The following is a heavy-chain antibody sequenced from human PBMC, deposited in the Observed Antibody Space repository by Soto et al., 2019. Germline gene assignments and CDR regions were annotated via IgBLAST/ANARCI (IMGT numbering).Heavy chain of an antibody. D-gene: IGHD1-26*01. J-gene: IGHJ4*02. CDR1: GFTFSSYG. CDR3: AKEGGLSGSYYISSSSYFGY. V-gene: IGHV3-30*18. CDR2: ISYDGSNT. Sequence: QVQLVESGGGVVQPGRSLRLSCVASGFTFSSYGMHWVRQAPGKGLEWVAIISYDGSNTYYADSVKGRFTISRDNSKNTLYLQMNSLRAEDTSVYYCAKEGGLSGSYYISSSSYFGYWCQGTLVTVSS.